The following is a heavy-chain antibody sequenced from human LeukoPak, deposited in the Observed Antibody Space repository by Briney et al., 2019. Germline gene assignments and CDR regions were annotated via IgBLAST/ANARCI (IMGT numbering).Heavy chain of an antibody. D-gene: IGHD3-10*01. J-gene: IGHJ3*02. Sequence: ASVKVSCKASGYTFTGYYMHWVRKAPGQGLEWMGWINPNSGGTNYAQKFQGRVTMTRDTSISTAYMELSGLRSDDTAVFYCARGANYYGSGTYYKLNDFDIWGQGTMVTVSS. V-gene: IGHV1-2*02. CDR2: INPNSGGT. CDR3: ARGANYYGSGTYYKLNDFDI. CDR1: GYTFTGYY.